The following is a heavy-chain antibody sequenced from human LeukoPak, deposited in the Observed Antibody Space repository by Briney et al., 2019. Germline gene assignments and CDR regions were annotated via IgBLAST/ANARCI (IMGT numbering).Heavy chain of an antibody. Sequence: GGSLRLSCAVSGFTFSNEAMGWVRQLRGGGLEWVSTISPGGGNTYYAESMKGRFTISRDNSKSTLYLEMNSLRAEDTAVYYCARGIAAALCAFDIWGQGTMVTVSS. J-gene: IGHJ3*02. V-gene: IGHV3-23*01. CDR1: GFTFSNEA. CDR3: ARGIAAALCAFDI. D-gene: IGHD6-13*01. CDR2: ISPGGGNT.